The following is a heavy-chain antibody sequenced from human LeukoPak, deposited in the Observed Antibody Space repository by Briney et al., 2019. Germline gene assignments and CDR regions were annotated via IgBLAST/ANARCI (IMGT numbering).Heavy chain of an antibody. D-gene: IGHD3-16*02. CDR3: ASPPSELLRLGELSLIY. Sequence: ASETLSLTCAVYGGSFSGYYWSWIRQPPGKGLEWIGEINHSGSTNYNPSLKSRVTISVDTSKNQFSLKLSSVTAADTAVYYCASPPSELLRLGELSLIYWGQGTLVTVSS. CDR1: GGSFSGYY. V-gene: IGHV4-34*01. J-gene: IGHJ4*02. CDR2: INHSGST.